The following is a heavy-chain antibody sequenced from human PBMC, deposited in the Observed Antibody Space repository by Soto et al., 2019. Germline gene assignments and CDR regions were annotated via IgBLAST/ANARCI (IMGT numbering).Heavy chain of an antibody. CDR2: ISAYNGNT. J-gene: IGHJ6*02. D-gene: IGHD3-16*01. Sequence: QVQLVQSGAEVKKPGASVKVSCKASGYTFTSYGICWVRQAPGQGLEWMGWISAYNGNTNYAQKLQGRVTMTTDTSTSTAYMELRSLKSDDTAVYYCARGGMITFGGVTHYYYGIEVWGQGTTVNVS. CDR1: GYTFTSYG. CDR3: ARGGMITFGGVTHYYYGIEV. V-gene: IGHV1-18*01.